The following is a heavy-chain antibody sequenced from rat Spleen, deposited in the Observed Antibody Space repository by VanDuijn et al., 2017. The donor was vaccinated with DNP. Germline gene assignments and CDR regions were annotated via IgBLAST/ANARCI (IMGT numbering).Heavy chain of an antibody. CDR2: ISPGGGGT. D-gene: IGHD1-7*01. V-gene: IGHV5-25*01. J-gene: IGHJ2*01. CDR3: ASLPYYGYWGDY. CDR1: GFTFSDYY. Sequence: EVHLVESGGGLVQPGRSLKLSCAASGFTFSDYYMAWVRQAPTKGLEWVASISPGGGGTYYRDSVKGRFIVSRDNAKSSLYLQMDSLRSDDTATYYCASLPYYGYWGDYWGQGVMVTVSS.